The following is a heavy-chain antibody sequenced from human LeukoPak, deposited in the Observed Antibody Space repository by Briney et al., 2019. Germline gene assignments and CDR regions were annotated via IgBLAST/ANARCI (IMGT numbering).Heavy chain of an antibody. Sequence: PGGSLRLSCAASGFTVSSNYMSWVRQAPGKGLEWVSVIYSGGSTYYADSVKGRFPISRDNSKNTLFLQMNSLRAEDTAVYYCARETTSITGTLGYYYMDVWGKGTTVTVSS. CDR3: ARETTSITGTLGYYYMDV. CDR2: IYSGGST. D-gene: IGHD1-7*01. V-gene: IGHV3-53*01. J-gene: IGHJ6*03. CDR1: GFTVSSNY.